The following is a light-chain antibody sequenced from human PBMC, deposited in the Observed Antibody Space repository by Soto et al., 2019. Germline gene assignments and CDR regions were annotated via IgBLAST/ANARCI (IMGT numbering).Light chain of an antibody. J-gene: IGLJ2*01. CDR3: AAWDDSLNGPV. CDR1: SSNIGSKT. V-gene: IGLV1-44*01. CDR2: SNN. Sequence: QAVVTQPPSASGTPGQRVTISCSGGSSNIGSKTVNWYQQLPGTAPKLLIYSNNQRPSGVPDRFSGSKSGTSASLAISGLQSEDESDYYCAAWDDSLNGPVFGGGTKLTVL.